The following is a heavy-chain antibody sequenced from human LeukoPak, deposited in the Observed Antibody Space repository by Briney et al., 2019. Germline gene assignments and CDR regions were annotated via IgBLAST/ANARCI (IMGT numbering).Heavy chain of an antibody. CDR1: GGTFSSYA. J-gene: IGHJ5*02. D-gene: IGHD2-2*01. V-gene: IGHV1-69*06. CDR3: ARAPSWGGDWFDP. CDR2: IILIFGTA. Sequence: SVKVSCKASGGTFSSYAISWVRQAPGQGLEWMGRIILIFGTANYAQKFQGRVTITADKSTSTAYMELSSLRSEDTAVYYCARAPSWGGDWFDPWGQGTLVTVSS.